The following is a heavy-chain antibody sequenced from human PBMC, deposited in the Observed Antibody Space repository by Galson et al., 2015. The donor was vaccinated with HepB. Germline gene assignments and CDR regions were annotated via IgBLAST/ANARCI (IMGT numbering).Heavy chain of an antibody. CDR1: GFSFTTGGVG. CDR2: IFWDNDK. J-gene: IGHJ4*02. V-gene: IGHV2-5*02. D-gene: IGHD6-6*01. CDR3: AHYSSSSQSYYFGS. Sequence: PALVKPTQTLTLTCTFSGFSFTTGGVGVGWVRQPPGKALEWLALIFWDNDKRYSPSLKSRLTITKDTSKNQVVLNMTNMDPLDTATYYCAHYSSSSQSYYFGSWGQRTLVTVSS.